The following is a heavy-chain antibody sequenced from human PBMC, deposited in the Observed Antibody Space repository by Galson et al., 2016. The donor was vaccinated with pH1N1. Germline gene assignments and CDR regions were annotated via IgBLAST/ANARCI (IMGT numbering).Heavy chain of an antibody. V-gene: IGHV1-69*13. D-gene: IGHD3-10*01. CDR1: GGTFSNYA. J-gene: IGHJ4*02. CDR2: IILLLSTA. Sequence: SVKVSCKASGGTFSNYAINWVRQAPGQGLEWIGGIILLLSTANYAQTSQGRVTITADESPDTAYMELSSLRPDDTAVYYCACHSGYHYRSSLHYWGPATLVTVSS. CDR3: ACHSGYHYRSSLHY.